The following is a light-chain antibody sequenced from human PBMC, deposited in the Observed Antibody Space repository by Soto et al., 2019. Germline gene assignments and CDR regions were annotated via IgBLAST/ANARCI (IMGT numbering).Light chain of an antibody. J-gene: IGLJ1*01. V-gene: IGLV2-8*01. CDR3: ISYAGSNIRYV. CDR2: EVS. Sequence: QSALTQPPSASGSPGQSVTISCTGTSSDIGGYDYVSWYQQHLGKAPKLMIYEVSKRPSGVPDRFSGSKSGNTASLTVSGLQAEDEADYYCISYAGSNIRYVFGTGTKVTVL. CDR1: SSDIGGYDY.